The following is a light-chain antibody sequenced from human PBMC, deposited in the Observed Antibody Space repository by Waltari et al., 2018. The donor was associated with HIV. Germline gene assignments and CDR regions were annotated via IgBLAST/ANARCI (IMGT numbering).Light chain of an antibody. CDR1: HNISGF. J-gene: IGKJ5*01. CDR3: QQYNRDPS. V-gene: IGKV1-5*03. Sequence: IQLTQSPSSLSAYLADHVTITCRPSHNISGFLNWYQQKPGKAPKLLIRKASVLESGVSSRFSGSGSGTEFTLIIDSLEPDDFATYYCQQYNRDPSFGQGTRLEMK. CDR2: KAS.